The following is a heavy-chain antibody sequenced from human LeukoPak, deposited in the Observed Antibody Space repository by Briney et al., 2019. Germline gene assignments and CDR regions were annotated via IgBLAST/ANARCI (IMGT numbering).Heavy chain of an antibody. Sequence: SQLLSLTCTVSGGSISSGVYYWTWIRQHPGKGLEWIGYISKSGSTLYNPCLKSRVTTSVDTTRNKFSLKLSSVTAADTAVYYCAREGLQGHAFDIWGQGTLVMVPS. CDR3: AREGLQGHAFDI. J-gene: IGHJ3*02. CDR1: GGSISSGVYY. CDR2: ISKSGST. V-gene: IGHV4-31*03. D-gene: IGHD5-24*01.